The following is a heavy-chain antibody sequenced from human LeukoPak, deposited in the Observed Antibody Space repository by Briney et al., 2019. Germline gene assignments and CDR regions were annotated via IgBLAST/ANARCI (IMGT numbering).Heavy chain of an antibody. CDR2: IYYSGST. CDR1: GGSFSGYY. V-gene: IGHV4-34*01. D-gene: IGHD3-9*01. CDR3: ARHGGGSYDILTGYYARRGASDI. Sequence: SETLSLTCAVYGGSFSGYYWSWIRQPPGKGLEWIGSIYYSGSTYYNPSLKSRVTISVDTSKNQFSLKLSSVTAADTAVYYCARHGGGSYDILTGYYARRGASDIWGQGTMVTVSS. J-gene: IGHJ3*02.